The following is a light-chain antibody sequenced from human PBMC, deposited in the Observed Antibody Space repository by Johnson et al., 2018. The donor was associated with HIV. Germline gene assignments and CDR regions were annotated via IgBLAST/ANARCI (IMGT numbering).Light chain of an antibody. CDR2: RNN. V-gene: IGLV1-47*01. Sequence: QSVLTQPPSVSAAPGQKVTISCSGSSSNIGNNYVSWYQQLPGTAPKLLIYRNNQRPSGVPDRFSGSKPGTSASLAISGLQAEDEADYYCATWDDTLNGRYVFGTGTKVTVL. CDR1: SSNIGNNY. CDR3: ATWDDTLNGRYV. J-gene: IGLJ1*01.